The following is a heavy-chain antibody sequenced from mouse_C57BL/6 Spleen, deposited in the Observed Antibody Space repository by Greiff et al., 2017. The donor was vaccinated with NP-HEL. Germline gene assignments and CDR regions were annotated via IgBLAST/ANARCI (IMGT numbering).Heavy chain of an antibody. J-gene: IGHJ2*01. Sequence: QVQLKESGAELVRPGASVTLSCKASGYTFTDYEMHWVKQTPVHGLEWIGAIDPETGGTAYNQKFKGKAILTADKSSSTAYMELRSLTSEDSAVYYCTLLYDGYLFDYWGQGTTLTVSS. V-gene: IGHV1-15*01. CDR1: GYTFTDYE. D-gene: IGHD2-3*01. CDR2: IDPETGGT. CDR3: TLLYDGYLFDY.